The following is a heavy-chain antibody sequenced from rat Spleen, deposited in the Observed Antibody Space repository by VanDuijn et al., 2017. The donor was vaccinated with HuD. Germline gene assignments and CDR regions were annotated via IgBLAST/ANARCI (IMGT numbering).Heavy chain of an antibody. CDR1: GFTFNDCY. CDR3: SRGGATRFDY. Sequence: EVQLVESDGGLVQPGRSLKLSCVASGFTFNDCYMAWVRQAPTKGLEWVAIISYDGSNTYYRDSVKGRFTISRDNAKSTLYLQMNSLRPEDTATYYCSRGGATRFDYWGQGVMVTVSS. J-gene: IGHJ2*01. V-gene: IGHV5-7*01. CDR2: ISYDGSNT. D-gene: IGHD1-11*01.